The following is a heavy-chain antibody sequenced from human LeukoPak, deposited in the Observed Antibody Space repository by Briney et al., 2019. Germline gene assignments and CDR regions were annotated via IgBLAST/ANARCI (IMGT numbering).Heavy chain of an antibody. CDR2: ISSNGGST. CDR3: VKSDRPDYADFGLGS. J-gene: IGHJ5*02. D-gene: IGHD4-17*01. V-gene: IGHV3-64D*06. CDR1: GFTFSTHA. Sequence: GGSLRLPCSASGFTFSTHAMYWVRQAPGKGLEYVSGISSNGGSTNYADSVKGRFTISRDDSKNTLYLQMSSLRAEDTAVYYCVKSDRPDYADFGLGSWGQGTLVTVSS.